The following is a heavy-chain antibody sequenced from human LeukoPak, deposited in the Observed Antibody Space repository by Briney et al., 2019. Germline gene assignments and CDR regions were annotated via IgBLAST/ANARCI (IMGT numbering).Heavy chain of an antibody. V-gene: IGHV1-2*06. D-gene: IGHD3-16*01. CDR2: INPNSGGT. CDR3: APPYDYVWGSTMDV. Sequence: ASVKVSCKASGYTFTGYYMHWVRQAPGQGLEWMGRINPNSGGTNYAQKFQGRVTMTRDTANSTAYLELSRLRSEDMAVYYCAPPYDYVWGSTMDVWGKGTTVTVSS. J-gene: IGHJ6*03. CDR1: GYTFTGYY.